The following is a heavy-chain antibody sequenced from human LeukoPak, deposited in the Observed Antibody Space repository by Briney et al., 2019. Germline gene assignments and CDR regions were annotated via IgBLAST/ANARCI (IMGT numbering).Heavy chain of an antibody. Sequence: PSETLSLTCTVSGGSINNYYWSWIRQPPGKGLEWIGYIYYSGSTNYNPSLKSRVTISLDTSKNQFSLKLSSVTAADTAVYYCAKDGQTIAVAGYFDYWGQGTLVTVSS. CDR3: AKDGQTIAVAGYFDY. CDR2: IYYSGST. J-gene: IGHJ4*02. V-gene: IGHV4-59*01. D-gene: IGHD6-19*01. CDR1: GGSINNYY.